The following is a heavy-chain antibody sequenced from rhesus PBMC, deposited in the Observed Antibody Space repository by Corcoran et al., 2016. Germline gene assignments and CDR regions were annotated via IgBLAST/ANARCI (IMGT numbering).Heavy chain of an antibody. Sequence: QEQLVQSGAEVKKPGASVKVSCKASGYIFTSYVISRLRQVPGQGFEWRGEIRPGYGSTSYAQKFQGRVTITADRSTSTVYMELSSLRSEDMAVYYCAAEFSSGWSWGQGVLVTVSS. D-gene: IGHD6S26*01. CDR1: GYIFTSYV. CDR2: IRPGYGST. V-gene: IGHV1-70*01. CDR3: AAEFSSGWS. J-gene: IGHJ4*01.